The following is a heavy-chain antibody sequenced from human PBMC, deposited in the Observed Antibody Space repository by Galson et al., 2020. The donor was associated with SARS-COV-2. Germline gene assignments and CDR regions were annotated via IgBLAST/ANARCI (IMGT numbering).Heavy chain of an antibody. D-gene: IGHD4-17*01. CDR3: VHRTTVTMFDY. J-gene: IGHJ4*02. Sequence: ESGPTLVKPTQTLTLTCTFSGFSLTTSAVVVGWVRQPPGEAPEWLAFIYGNDDKRYSTSLKSRLTITKDTSKNQVVLTMTNMDPVDTATYYCVHRTTVTMFDYWGQGTLVTVSS. V-gene: IGHV2-5*01. CDR2: IYGNDDK. CDR1: GFSLTTSAVV.